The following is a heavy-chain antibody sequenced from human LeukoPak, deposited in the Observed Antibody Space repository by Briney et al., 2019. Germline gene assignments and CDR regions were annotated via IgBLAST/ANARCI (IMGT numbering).Heavy chain of an antibody. CDR3: ARGRANWDYDFDY. J-gene: IGHJ4*02. D-gene: IGHD1-7*01. V-gene: IGHV4-34*01. Sequence: PWETLSLACAVYGDSFVGRHWRWIRQPPGKGVEWLGEASHSGNNNYNPPRKSRVSISVDTSNDQFSLKLASVTAADTAIYYCARGRANWDYDFDYWGQGTLVTVSS. CDR1: GDSFVGRH. CDR2: ASHSGNN.